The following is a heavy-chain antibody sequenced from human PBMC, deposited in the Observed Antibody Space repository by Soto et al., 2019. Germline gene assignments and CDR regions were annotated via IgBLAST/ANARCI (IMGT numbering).Heavy chain of an antibody. V-gene: IGHV4-59*08. CDR1: GGSISSYY. Sequence: PSETLSLTCTVSGGSISSYYWSWIRQPPGKGLEWIGYIYYSGSTNYNPSLKSRVTISVDTSKNQFSLKLSSVTAADTAVYYCARQSPSGWRFDYWGQGTLVTVSS. J-gene: IGHJ4*02. CDR2: IYYSGST. CDR3: ARQSPSGWRFDY. D-gene: IGHD6-19*01.